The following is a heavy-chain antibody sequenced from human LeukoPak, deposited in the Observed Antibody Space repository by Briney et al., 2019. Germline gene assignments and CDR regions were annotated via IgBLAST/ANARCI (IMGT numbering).Heavy chain of an antibody. J-gene: IGHJ4*02. CDR1: GFTFSSYG. D-gene: IGHD6-19*01. V-gene: IGHV3-30*18. CDR2: ISYDGSNK. CDR3: AQLPGIAVAGSDY. Sequence: GRSLRLSCAASGFTFSSYGMHWVRQAPGKGLGWVAVISYDGSNKYYADSVKGRFTISRDNSKNTLYLQMNSLRAEDTAVYYCAQLPGIAVAGSDYWGQGTLVTVSS.